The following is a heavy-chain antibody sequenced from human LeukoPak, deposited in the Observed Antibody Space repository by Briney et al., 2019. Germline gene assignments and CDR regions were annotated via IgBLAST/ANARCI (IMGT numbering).Heavy chain of an antibody. J-gene: IGHJ4*02. CDR3: ARASAGTYYFDY. Sequence: SETLSLTCAVYGGSFSGYYWSWIRQPPGKGLEWIGEINHSGSTNYNPSLKSRVTMSVDTSKNQFSLKLSSVTAADTAVYYCARASAGTYYFDYWGQGTLVTVSS. V-gene: IGHV4-34*01. CDR2: INHSGST. CDR1: GGSFSGYY.